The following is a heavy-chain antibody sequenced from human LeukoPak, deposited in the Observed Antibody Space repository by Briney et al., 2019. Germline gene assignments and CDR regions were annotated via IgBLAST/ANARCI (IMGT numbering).Heavy chain of an antibody. Sequence: PSETLSLTCTVSGGSISSYYWSWIRQPAGKGLEWIGRIYTSGSTNYNPSLKSRVTMSVDTSKNQFSLKLSSVTAADTAVYYCARAIVTPSGYVWYFDLWGRGTLVTVSS. CDR3: ARAIVTPSGYVWYFDL. J-gene: IGHJ2*01. CDR1: GGSISSYY. CDR2: IYTSGST. V-gene: IGHV4-4*07. D-gene: IGHD3-3*01.